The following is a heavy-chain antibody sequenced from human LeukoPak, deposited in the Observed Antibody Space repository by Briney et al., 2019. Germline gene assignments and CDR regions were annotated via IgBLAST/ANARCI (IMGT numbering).Heavy chain of an antibody. V-gene: IGHV3-23*01. J-gene: IGHJ4*02. CDR2: FSGSGGST. CDR3: AKDELVDCSSTSCYSYY. Sequence: GGSLRFSFAASGFTFGSYAMSWVRQPPGKGLEWVSAFSGSGGSTYYADSVKGRFTISRDNSKNTLYLQMNSLRAEDTAVYYCAKDELVDCSSTSCYSYYWGQGTLVTVSS. D-gene: IGHD2-2*01. CDR1: GFTFGSYA.